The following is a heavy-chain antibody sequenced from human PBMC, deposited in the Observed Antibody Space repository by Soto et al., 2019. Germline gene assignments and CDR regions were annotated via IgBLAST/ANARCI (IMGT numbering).Heavy chain of an antibody. D-gene: IGHD3-3*01. CDR3: ASLNYDFWSGYPHDAFDV. V-gene: IGHV1-3*01. CDR2: INAGNLNT. Sequence: ASVKVSCKPSGYTFTTYSVHWVRQAPGQRREWMGWINAGNLNTKYSPKFQGRVTIISDTSANIVHLELSSLSPEDTAVYYCASLNYDFWSGYPHDAFDVWGQGTKVNVSS. J-gene: IGHJ3*01. CDR1: GYTFTTYS.